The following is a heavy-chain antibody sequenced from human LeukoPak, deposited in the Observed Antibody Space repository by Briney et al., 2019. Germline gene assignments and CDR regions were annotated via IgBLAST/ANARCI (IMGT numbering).Heavy chain of an antibody. CDR3: AREAPNYYYMDV. CDR1: GFTVSSNY. V-gene: IGHV3-66*02. Sequence: PGGSLRLSCAASGFTVSSNYVSWVRQAPGKGLEWVSVIYSGGSTYYADSVKGRFTISRDNSKNTLYLQMNSLRAEDTAVYYCAREAPNYYYMDVWGKGTTVTVSS. CDR2: IYSGGST. J-gene: IGHJ6*03. D-gene: IGHD6-6*01.